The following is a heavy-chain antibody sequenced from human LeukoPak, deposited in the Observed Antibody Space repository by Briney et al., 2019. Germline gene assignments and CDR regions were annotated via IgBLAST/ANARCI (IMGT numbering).Heavy chain of an antibody. D-gene: IGHD3/OR15-3a*01. CDR2: ISSSSSYI. CDR1: GGSISSSGDY. CDR3: ARDHDFTELFDY. J-gene: IGHJ4*02. Sequence: LSLTCTVSGGSISSSGDYWSWVRQAPGKGLEWVSSISSSSSYIYYADSVKGRFTISRDNAKNSLYLQMNSLRAEDTAVYYCARDHDFTELFDYWGQGTLVTVSS. V-gene: IGHV3-21*01.